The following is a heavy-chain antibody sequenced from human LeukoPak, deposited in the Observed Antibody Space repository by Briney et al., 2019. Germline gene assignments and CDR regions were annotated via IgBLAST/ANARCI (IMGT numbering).Heavy chain of an antibody. CDR3: ARARAGYVVVPAAIYYYYYMDV. CDR2: MNPNSGNT. CDR1: GYTFTSYD. V-gene: IGHV1-8*03. Sequence: ASVKVSCKASGYTFTSYDINWVRQATGQGLEWMGWMNPNSGNTGYAQKFQGRVTITRNTSISTAYMELSSPRSEDTAVYYCARARAGYVVVPAAIYYYYYMDVWGKGTTVTVSS. D-gene: IGHD2-2*01. J-gene: IGHJ6*03.